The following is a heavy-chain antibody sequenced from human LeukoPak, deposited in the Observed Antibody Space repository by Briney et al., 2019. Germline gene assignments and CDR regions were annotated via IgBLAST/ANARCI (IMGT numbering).Heavy chain of an antibody. CDR1: GYTFTSYG. Sequence: ASVKVSCKASGYTFTSYGISWVRQAPGQGLEWMGWISAYNGNTNYAQKLQGRVTMTTVTSTSTAYMELRSLRSDDTAVYYCARVPNWVPYPPFDYWGQGTLVTVSS. CDR2: ISAYNGNT. CDR3: ARVPNWVPYPPFDY. D-gene: IGHD7-27*01. J-gene: IGHJ4*02. V-gene: IGHV1-18*01.